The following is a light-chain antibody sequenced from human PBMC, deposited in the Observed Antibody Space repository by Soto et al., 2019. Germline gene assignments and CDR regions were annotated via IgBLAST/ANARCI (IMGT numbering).Light chain of an antibody. V-gene: IGKV1-39*01. CDR1: QSIFSY. CDR2: AAS. J-gene: IGKJ5*01. Sequence: DIQMTQSPSSLSASVGDRVTITCRASQSIFSYLSWYQQKPGKAPKLLIYAASSLQSGVPSRFSGGGSGTDFTLTISSLQPEDFATYYCQQTYSNSEGTFGHGTRLEIK. CDR3: QQTYSNSEGT.